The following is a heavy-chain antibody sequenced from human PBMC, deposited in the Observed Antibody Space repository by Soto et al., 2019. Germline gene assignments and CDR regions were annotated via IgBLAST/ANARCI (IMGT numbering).Heavy chain of an antibody. CDR2: IYYSGST. D-gene: IGHD3-22*01. CDR3: MLGSGWKDFGY. J-gene: IGHJ4*02. V-gene: IGHV4-39*01. Sequence: SETLSLTCTVSGCSISSSSYYWGWIRQPPGKGLEWIGNIYYSGSTYYNPSLKSRVTISVDTSKNQFSLKLSSVTAADTAVYYCMLGSGWKDFGYWGQGTLVTVSS. CDR1: GCSISSSSYY.